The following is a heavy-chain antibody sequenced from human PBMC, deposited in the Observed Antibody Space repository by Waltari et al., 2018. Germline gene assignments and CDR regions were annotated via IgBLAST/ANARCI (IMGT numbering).Heavy chain of an antibody. CDR3: ARGGNSHDY. CDR2: VHYNGKN. V-gene: IGHV4-59*01. J-gene: IGHJ4*02. Sequence: QVQLRESGPGLVKPSETLSLTCTVSGISISSNYWTWIRQSPGKGLEGIGYVHYNGKNDSNPSLKGRVTGSVDTSKNQFSLKLTSVTAADTAVYYCARGGNSHDYWGQGTLVTVSS. D-gene: IGHD1-26*01. CDR1: GISISSNY.